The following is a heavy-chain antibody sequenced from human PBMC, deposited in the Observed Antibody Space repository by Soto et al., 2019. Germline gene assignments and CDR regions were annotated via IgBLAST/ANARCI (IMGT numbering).Heavy chain of an antibody. V-gene: IGHV4-34*01. CDR3: ARRYCSDSYCSYFDY. J-gene: IGHJ4*02. CDR2: INHSGTT. D-gene: IGHD2-15*01. CDR1: GGSVSGYF. Sequence: SETLSLTCAVYGGSVSGYFWSWIRQPPGKGLEWIGEINHSGTTSYSPSLDSRVTTSVDTSKNQFSLRLSSVTAADTAIYYCARRYCSDSYCSYFDYWGRGTMLTVYS.